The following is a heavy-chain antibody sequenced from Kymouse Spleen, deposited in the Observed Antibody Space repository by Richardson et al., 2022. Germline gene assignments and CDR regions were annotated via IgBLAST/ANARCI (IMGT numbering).Heavy chain of an antibody. CDR3: TRGYSGYDAFDI. Sequence: EVQLVESGGGLVKPGGSLRLSCAASGFTFSNAWMSWVRQAPGKGLEWVGRIKSKTDGGTTDYAAPVKGRFTISRDDSKNTLYLQMNSLKTEDTAVYYCTRGYSGYDAFDIWGQGTMVTVSS. CDR2: IKSKTDGGTT. D-gene: IGHD5-12*01. CDR1: GFTFSNAW. J-gene: IGHJ3*02. V-gene: IGHV3-15*01.